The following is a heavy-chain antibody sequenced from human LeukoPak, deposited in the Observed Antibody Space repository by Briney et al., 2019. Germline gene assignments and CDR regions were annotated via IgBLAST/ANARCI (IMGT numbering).Heavy chain of an antibody. CDR2: IYSGGST. Sequence: GGSLRLSCAASGFTVSNNYMNWVRQAPGKGLEWVSLIYSGGSTHYADSVRGRFTISRDKSKNTLYLRMNSLRAEDTAVYYCVGRTGTKIYHYFYGMDVWGQGTTVTVSS. V-gene: IGHV3-53*01. D-gene: IGHD1-1*01. J-gene: IGHJ6*02. CDR3: VGRTGTKIYHYFYGMDV. CDR1: GFTVSNNY.